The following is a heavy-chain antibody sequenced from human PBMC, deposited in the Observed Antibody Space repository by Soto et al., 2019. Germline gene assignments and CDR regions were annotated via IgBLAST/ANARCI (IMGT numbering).Heavy chain of an antibody. CDR3: ARDWSSTCCYMSNYYCMGV. Sequence: SETLSLTCTGSGGSISSYYWSWIRQPPGKGLEWIGYIYYSGSTNYNPSLKSRVTISVDTSKNQFSLKLNSVTAADTAVYYCARDWSSTCCYMSNYYCMGVWGQGSTVTVSS. CDR1: GGSISSYY. V-gene: IGHV4-59*01. J-gene: IGHJ6*02. D-gene: IGHD2-2*02. CDR2: IYYSGST.